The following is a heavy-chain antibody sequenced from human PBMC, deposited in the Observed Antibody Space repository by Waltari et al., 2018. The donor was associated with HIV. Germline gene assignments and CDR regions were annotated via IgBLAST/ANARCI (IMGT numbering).Heavy chain of an antibody. J-gene: IGHJ4*02. CDR2: ISTRGNTA. Sequence: EVQLLESGGGWVQPGGYLTLSCAAAGFTFNSYAMYWVCQAPGKGLEWVSYISTRGNTAYYTDSVKGRFTTSRDNSRNTLYLHMASLRAEDTALYYCVKDQGSYMGWGDLWGQGTPVTVSS. CDR3: VKDQGSYMGWGDL. V-gene: IGHV3-23*01. CDR1: GFTFNSYA. D-gene: IGHD1-26*01.